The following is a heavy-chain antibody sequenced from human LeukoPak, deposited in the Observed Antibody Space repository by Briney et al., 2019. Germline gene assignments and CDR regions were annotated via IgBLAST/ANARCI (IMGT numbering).Heavy chain of an antibody. J-gene: IGHJ4*02. V-gene: IGHV3-7*01. CDR3: ARESPYSYGSFDVEEY. D-gene: IGHD5-18*01. CDR1: GFTFNIYW. Sequence: GGSLRLSCVASGFTFNIYWMSWVRQAPGKGLEWVANIRQDGDETWYVDSVKGRFTISRDNGKNSLYLQMNSLRADDTAVYYCARESPYSYGSFDVEEYWGQGILVTVSS. CDR2: IRQDGDET.